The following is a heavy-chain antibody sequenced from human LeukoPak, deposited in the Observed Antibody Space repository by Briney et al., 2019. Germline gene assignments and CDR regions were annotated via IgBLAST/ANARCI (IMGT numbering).Heavy chain of an antibody. CDR2: IKQDGSEK. J-gene: IGHJ4*02. CDR1: GFTFSNNW. V-gene: IGHV3-7*04. CDR3: ARGSGWYQIDY. Sequence: GGSLRLSCAASGFTFSNNWMNWVRQAPGKGLEWEANIKQDGSEKYYVDSVKGRFTISRDNAKNSLYLQMNSLRIEDTAVYYCARGSGWYQIDYWGQGTLVTVSS. D-gene: IGHD6-19*01.